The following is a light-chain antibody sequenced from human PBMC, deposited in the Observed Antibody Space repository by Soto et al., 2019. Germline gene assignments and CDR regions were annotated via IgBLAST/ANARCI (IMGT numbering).Light chain of an antibody. CDR3: SSYTNSSPFV. Sequence: QSVLTQPASVSGSPGQSITISCTETSSDVGGYNYVSWYQQHPGKAPKLMIYDVSYWPSGVSNRFSGSKSGNTASLTISGLQAEDEADYYCSSYTNSSPFVFGTGTKVTVL. CDR2: DVS. CDR1: SSDVGGYNY. V-gene: IGLV2-14*01. J-gene: IGLJ1*01.